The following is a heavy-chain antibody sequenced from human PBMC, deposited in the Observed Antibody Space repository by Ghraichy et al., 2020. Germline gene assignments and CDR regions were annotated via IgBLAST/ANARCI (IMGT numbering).Heavy chain of an antibody. V-gene: IGHV1-3*01. J-gene: IGHJ4*02. CDR3: ARDPITVTRPVDY. CDR2: INAGNGNT. Sequence: ASVKVSCKASGYTFTSYAMHWVRQAPGQRLEWMGWINAGNGNTKYSQKFQGRVTITRDTSASTAYMELSSLRSEDTAVYYCARDPITVTRPVDYWGQGTLVTVSS. D-gene: IGHD4-17*01. CDR1: GYTFTSYA.